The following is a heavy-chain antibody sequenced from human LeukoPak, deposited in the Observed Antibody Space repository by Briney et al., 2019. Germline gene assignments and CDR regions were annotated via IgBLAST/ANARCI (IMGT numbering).Heavy chain of an antibody. V-gene: IGHV4-59*08. Sequence: PPQTLCLTCTVSVGSICSYYWSSIRQPPGQRLRGMGDIYYSGSTNDNPSLKSRVTISADTSKHQCSLKLSSVTAADTAVYYCASLTHDYDSSGYYSDSPLDAFDIWGQGTMVTVSS. D-gene: IGHD3-22*01. J-gene: IGHJ3*02. CDR1: VGSICSYY. CDR2: IYYSGST. CDR3: ASLTHDYDSSGYYSDSPLDAFDI.